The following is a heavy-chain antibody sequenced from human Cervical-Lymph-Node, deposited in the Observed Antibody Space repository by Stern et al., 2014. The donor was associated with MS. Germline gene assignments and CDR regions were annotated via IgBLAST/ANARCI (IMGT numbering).Heavy chain of an antibody. CDR1: GFTFSTST. CDR2: IISSSTSI. CDR3: ARRKDLAAVGPTFDF. V-gene: IGHV3-21*01. J-gene: IGHJ4*02. Sequence: EVQLLESGGGLVKPGGSLRLSCAASGFTFSTSTMNWVRQAPGKGLEWVASIISSSTSIYYADSVKDRFTISRDNAKNSLYLQINSLRAEDTAVYYCARRKDLAAVGPTFDFWGQGALVTVSS. D-gene: IGHD6-13*01.